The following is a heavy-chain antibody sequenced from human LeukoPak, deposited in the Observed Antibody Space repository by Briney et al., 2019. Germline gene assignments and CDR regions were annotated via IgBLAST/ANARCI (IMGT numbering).Heavy chain of an antibody. CDR1: VYTFTNYA. D-gene: IGHD2-2*01. V-gene: IGHV1-3*01. Sequence: ASVKVSCKASVYTFTNYAMHWVRQAPGQSLEWMGWIKAGNGNTKYSQKFQGRVTITRDTSASTAYMELSSLRSEDTTVYYCARLGCSSTNCPIDYWGQGTLVTVSS. J-gene: IGHJ4*02. CDR2: IKAGNGNT. CDR3: ARLGCSSTNCPIDY.